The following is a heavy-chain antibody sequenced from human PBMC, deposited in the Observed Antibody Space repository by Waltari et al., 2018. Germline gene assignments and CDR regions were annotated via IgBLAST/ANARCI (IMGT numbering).Heavy chain of an antibody. V-gene: IGHV3-15*01. CDR1: GIRQHPLKSAY. J-gene: IGHJ4*02. CDR3: VTDRGNFDY. CDR2: IKTNSEGATT. D-gene: IGHD6-25*01. Sequence: EVQLVESGGGLVQPGGSLRLSWVVSGIRQHPLKSAYMRSVRQAPTGGLEWIGRIKTNSEGATTEFAAPLKGRFSISRDDSKKTLYLQLSSLEKDDTAVYYCVTDRGNFDYWGQGTLVTVSS.